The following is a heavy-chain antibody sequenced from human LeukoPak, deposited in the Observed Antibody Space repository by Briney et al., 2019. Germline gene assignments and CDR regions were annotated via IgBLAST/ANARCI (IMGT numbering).Heavy chain of an antibody. CDR2: IYYSGST. Sequence: SETLSLTCTVSGGSISSSSYYWGWIRQPPGKGLEWIGSIYYSGSTYYNPSLKSRVTISVDTSKNQFSLKLSSVTAADTAVYYCARGPGGSYYYYGMDVWGRGTTVTVSS. D-gene: IGHD2-15*01. CDR3: ARGPGGSYYYYGMDV. J-gene: IGHJ6*02. V-gene: IGHV4-39*07. CDR1: GGSISSSSYY.